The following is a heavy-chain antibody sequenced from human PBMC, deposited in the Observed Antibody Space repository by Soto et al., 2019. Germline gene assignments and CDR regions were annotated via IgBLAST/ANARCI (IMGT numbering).Heavy chain of an antibody. V-gene: IGHV1-69*06. D-gene: IGHD6-19*01. CDR2: IIPIFGTA. CDR3: ARVGIAVAGTWPDYNWFDP. J-gene: IGHJ5*02. CDR1: GGTFSSYA. Sequence: QVQLVQSGAEVKKPGSSVKVSCKASGGTFSSYAISWVRQAPGQGLEWMGGIIPIFGTANYAQKLQGRVTMTTDTSTSTAYMELRSLRSDDTAVYYCARVGIAVAGTWPDYNWFDPWGQGTLVTVSS.